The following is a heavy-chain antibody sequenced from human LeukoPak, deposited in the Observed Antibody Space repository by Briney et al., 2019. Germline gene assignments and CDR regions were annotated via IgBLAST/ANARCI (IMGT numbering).Heavy chain of an antibody. Sequence: SETLSLTCAVYGGSFSGYYWSWIRQPPGKGLEWIGEINHSGSTNYNPSLKSRVTISVDTSKNQFSLKLSSVTAADTAVYYCARDFYDTSGYYYDYWGQGTLVTVSS. CDR1: GGSFSGYY. CDR2: INHSGST. D-gene: IGHD3-22*01. J-gene: IGHJ4*02. V-gene: IGHV4-34*01. CDR3: ARDFYDTSGYYYDY.